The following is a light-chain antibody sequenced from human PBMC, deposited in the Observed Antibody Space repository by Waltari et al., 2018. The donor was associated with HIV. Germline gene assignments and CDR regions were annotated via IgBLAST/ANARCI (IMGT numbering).Light chain of an antibody. CDR2: RAS. CDR3: QQYSSYLT. Sequence: IKMSQSPSTPSASLSYRVSITCPASQSISTWLAWYQRKPGKAPKLLIYRASTLQKGVPSRFSGTGSGTEFTLTITNLQPDDFATYYCQQYSSYLTFGPGTKLEIK. J-gene: IGKJ2*01. CDR1: QSISTW. V-gene: IGKV1-5*03.